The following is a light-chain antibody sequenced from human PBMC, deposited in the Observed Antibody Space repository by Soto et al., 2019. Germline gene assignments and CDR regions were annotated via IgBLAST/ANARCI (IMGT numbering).Light chain of an antibody. CDR1: QSVLYSSNNKNY. J-gene: IGKJ1*01. V-gene: IGKV4-1*01. Sequence: DIVMTQFPDSLAVSLGARATINCKSSQSVLYSSNNKNYLAWYQQKPGKPPKVLIYGASNLQSGVPPRFSGSGSGTDFTLAISSLQPEDSATYYCLQDINYPWTFGQGTKVDIK. CDR2: GAS. CDR3: LQDINYPWT.